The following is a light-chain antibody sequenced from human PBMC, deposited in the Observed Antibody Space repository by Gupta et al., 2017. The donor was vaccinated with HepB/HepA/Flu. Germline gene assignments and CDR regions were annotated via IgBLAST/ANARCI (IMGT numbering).Light chain of an antibody. J-gene: IGKJ2*04. Sequence: DIQLTQSPSSLSASVGDRVNITCRASQSISSYLNWYQQKPGKAPKLLIDAASSLKSGVPSRFSGRGSGTDFTLTISSLQPEDFATYYCQQSYSKSSFGQGTKVEIK. CDR1: QSISSY. V-gene: IGKV1-39*01. CDR3: QQSYSKSS. CDR2: AAS.